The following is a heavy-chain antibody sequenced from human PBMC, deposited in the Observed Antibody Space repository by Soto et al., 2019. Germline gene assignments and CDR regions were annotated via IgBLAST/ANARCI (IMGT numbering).Heavy chain of an antibody. D-gene: IGHD1-1*01. CDR3: ARVVYNWNDFDY. V-gene: IGHV3-74*01. CDR1: GFTFSSYW. CDR2: INSDGSST. Sequence: GSLRLSCAASGFTFSSYWMHWVRQAPGKGLVWVSRINSDGSSTSYADSVKGRFTISRGNAKNTLYLQMNSLRAEDTAVYYCARVVYNWNDFDYWGQGTLVTVSS. J-gene: IGHJ4*02.